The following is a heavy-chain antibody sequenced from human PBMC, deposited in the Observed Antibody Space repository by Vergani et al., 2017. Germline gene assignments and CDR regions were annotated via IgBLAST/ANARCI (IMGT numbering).Heavy chain of an antibody. Sequence: QVQLQESGPGLVKPSETLSLTCNVSGASISSGSHYWSWIRQPAGKGLEWLGRVHSSGVTNYNPSLESRVTISRDTSKNQFSLKVHSVTAADTAVYYCARGETRTDWLDPWGQGTQVIVSS. CDR2: VHSSGVT. J-gene: IGHJ5*02. CDR3: ARGETRTDWLDP. CDR1: GASISSGSHY. D-gene: IGHD3/OR15-3a*01. V-gene: IGHV4-61*02.